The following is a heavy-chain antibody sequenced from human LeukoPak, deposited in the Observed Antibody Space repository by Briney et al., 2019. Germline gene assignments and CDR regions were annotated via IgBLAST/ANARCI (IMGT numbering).Heavy chain of an antibody. CDR3: AKGQQTGTFGY. J-gene: IGHJ4*02. D-gene: IGHD1-1*01. Sequence: GGSLRLSCAASGFTFSSYGMHWVRHAPGKGLEWVAVIWYDGSNKYYADSVKGRFTISRDNSKNTLYLQMNSLRAEDTAVYYCAKGQQTGTFGYWGQGTLVTVS. V-gene: IGHV3-33*06. CDR2: IWYDGSNK. CDR1: GFTFSSYG.